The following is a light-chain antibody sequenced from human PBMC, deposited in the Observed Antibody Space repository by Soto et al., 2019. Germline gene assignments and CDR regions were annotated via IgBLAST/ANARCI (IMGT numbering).Light chain of an antibody. CDR1: SSDVGGYNY. Sequence: ALTQPASVSGSPGQSITISCTGTSSDVGGYNYVSWFQQHPGKAPKVIIYEVTNRPSGVSNRFSGSKSGNTASLTISGLQPEDEADYYCNSYTSKAPYVFGTGTKVTVL. CDR2: EVT. J-gene: IGLJ1*01. V-gene: IGLV2-14*01. CDR3: NSYTSKAPYV.